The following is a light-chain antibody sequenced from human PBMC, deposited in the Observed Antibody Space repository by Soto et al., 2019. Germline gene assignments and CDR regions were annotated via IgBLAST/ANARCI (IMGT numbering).Light chain of an antibody. CDR1: QSISTY. J-gene: IGKJ3*01. CDR2: AAS. CDR3: QQSYRTPLFT. V-gene: IGKV1-39*01. Sequence: DIQMTQSPSSLSASVGDRVTITCRASQSISTYLNWYQQKLGKAPKLLIYAASSLQSGVPSRFSGSGSGTDFTLTISGLPPEDVATYYCQQSYRTPLFTFGPGTKVDIK.